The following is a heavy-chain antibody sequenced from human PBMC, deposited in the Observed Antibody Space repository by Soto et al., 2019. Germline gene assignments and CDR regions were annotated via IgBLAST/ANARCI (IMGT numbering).Heavy chain of an antibody. J-gene: IGHJ4*02. V-gene: IGHV3-64D*08. CDR3: VKDEKYSSGWYTYYFDY. CDR2: ISSNGGST. D-gene: IGHD6-19*01. Sequence: PGGSLRLSCSASGFTFISYAMHWVRQATGKGLEYVSAISSNGGSTYYADSVKGRFTISRDNSKNTLYLQMSSLRAEDTAVYYCVKDEKYSSGWYTYYFDYWGQGTLVTVSS. CDR1: GFTFISYA.